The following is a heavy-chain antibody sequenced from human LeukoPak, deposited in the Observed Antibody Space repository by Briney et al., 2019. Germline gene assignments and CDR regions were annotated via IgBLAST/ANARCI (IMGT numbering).Heavy chain of an antibody. V-gene: IGHV3-30*18. CDR1: GFTFSSYG. CDR3: AKDMVRGYYFDC. CDR2: ISYDGSNK. Sequence: PGRSLRLSCAASGFTFSSYGMHWVRQAPGKGLEWVAVISYDGSNKYYADSVKGRFTISRDNSKNTLYLQMNSLRAEDTAVYFCAKDMVRGYYFDCWGQGTLITVSS. D-gene: IGHD3-10*01. J-gene: IGHJ4*02.